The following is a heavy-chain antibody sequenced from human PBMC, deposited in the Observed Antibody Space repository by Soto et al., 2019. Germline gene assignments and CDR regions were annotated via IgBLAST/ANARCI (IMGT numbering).Heavy chain of an antibody. V-gene: IGHV1-2*02. Sequence: GASVKVSCKASGYMFTGYYMHWVRQAPGQGLEWMGWINPDSGGTNYDQKFRGRVTMTRDTSISTAYMELSSLRSDDTAVYYCARKVATLNFDHWGQGTLVTV. CDR3: ARKVATLNFDH. CDR1: GYMFTGYY. J-gene: IGHJ4*02. D-gene: IGHD5-12*01. CDR2: INPDSGGT.